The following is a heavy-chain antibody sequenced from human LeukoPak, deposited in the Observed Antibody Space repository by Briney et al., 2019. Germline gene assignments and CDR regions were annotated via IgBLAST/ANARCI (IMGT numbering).Heavy chain of an antibody. CDR2: INPDGSNT. CDR3: AKDLHYGSADY. Sequence: PRRSLRLSCAASGFTFSNYWMHWVRQDPGKGLVWVSYINPDGSNTNYADSVKGRFTISRDNAKNALYLQMNSLRAEDTAVYYCAKDLHYGSADYWGQGTLVTVSS. D-gene: IGHD3-10*01. J-gene: IGHJ4*02. V-gene: IGHV3-74*01. CDR1: GFTFSNYW.